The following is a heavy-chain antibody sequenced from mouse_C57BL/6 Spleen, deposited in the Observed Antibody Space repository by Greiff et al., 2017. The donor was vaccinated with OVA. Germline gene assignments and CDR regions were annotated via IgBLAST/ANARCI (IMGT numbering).Heavy chain of an antibody. J-gene: IGHJ1*03. CDR2: ISSGGSYT. Sequence: EVMLVESGGDLVKPGGSLKLSCAASGFTFSSYGMSWVRQTPDKRLEWVATISSGGSYTYYPDSVKGRFTISRDNAKNTLYLQMSSLKSEDTAMYYCARSSTYGSSLYWYFDVWGTGTTVTVSS. CDR3: ARSSTYGSSLYWYFDV. D-gene: IGHD1-1*01. V-gene: IGHV5-6*01. CDR1: GFTFSSYG.